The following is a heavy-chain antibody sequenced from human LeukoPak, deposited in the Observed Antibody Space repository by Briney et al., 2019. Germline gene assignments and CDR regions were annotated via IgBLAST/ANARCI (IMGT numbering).Heavy chain of an antibody. CDR1: GGSISSGSYY. J-gene: IGHJ4*02. D-gene: IGHD1-26*01. CDR3: ARAGVVGATSFDY. CDR2: IYTSGST. V-gene: IGHV4-61*02. Sequence: PSETLSLTCTVSGGSISSGSYYWSWIRQPAGKGLEWIGRIYTSGSTNYNPSLKSRVTISVDTSKNQFSLKLSSVTAADTAVYYCARAGVVGATSFDYWGQGTLVTVSS.